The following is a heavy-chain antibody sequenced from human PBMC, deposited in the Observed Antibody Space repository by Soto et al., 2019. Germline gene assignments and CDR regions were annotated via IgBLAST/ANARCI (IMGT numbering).Heavy chain of an antibody. CDR1: GFTFSSYG. Sequence: GWSLRLSCAASGFTFSSYGMHWVRQAPGKGLEWVAVIWYDGSNKYYTDSVKGRFTISRDNSKNTLYLQMNSLRAEDTAVYYCARVNWNYAFDIWGQGTMVTVSS. D-gene: IGHD1-7*01. V-gene: IGHV3-33*01. CDR3: ARVNWNYAFDI. CDR2: IWYDGSNK. J-gene: IGHJ3*02.